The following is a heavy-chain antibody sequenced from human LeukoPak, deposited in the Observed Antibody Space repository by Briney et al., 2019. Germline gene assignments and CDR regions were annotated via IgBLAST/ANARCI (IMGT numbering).Heavy chain of an antibody. Sequence: GGSLRLSCAASGFTFSDYSMNWVRQAPGKGLEWVSSISSSSSHMKYAESVRGRFTISRDNAKNSLYLHMSSLRAEDTAVYYCARLAGAGSSGFDYWGQGTLVTVSS. CDR1: GFTFSDYS. D-gene: IGHD1-26*01. V-gene: IGHV3-21*01. CDR3: ARLAGAGSSGFDY. CDR2: ISSSSSHM. J-gene: IGHJ4*02.